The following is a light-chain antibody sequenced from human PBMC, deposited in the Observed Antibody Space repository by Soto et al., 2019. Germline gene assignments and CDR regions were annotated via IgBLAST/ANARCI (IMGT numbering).Light chain of an antibody. V-gene: IGLV3-21*04. J-gene: IGLJ3*02. Sequence: SYELTQPPSVSVAPGQTAIITCGGDNTGSKNVHWYQQKPGQAPVMVIFYNSVRPSGIPERFSGSNPGDTATLTISRVEAGDEADYYCQVWDSRSDQWVFGGGTKLTVL. CDR2: YNS. CDR3: QVWDSRSDQWV. CDR1: NTGSKN.